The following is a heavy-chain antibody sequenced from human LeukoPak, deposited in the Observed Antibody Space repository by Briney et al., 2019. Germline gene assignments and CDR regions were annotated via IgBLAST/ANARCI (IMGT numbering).Heavy chain of an antibody. J-gene: IGHJ4*02. CDR1: GYSFTSNV. CDR3: ARDERGATDY. V-gene: IGHV1-18*01. CDR2: ISAYNGNT. D-gene: IGHD1-26*01. Sequence: ASVKVSCKASGYSFTSNVISWVRQAPGQGLEWMGWISAYNGNTNYAQKLQGRVTMTTDTSTSTAYMELRSLRSDDTAVYYCARDERGATDYWGQGTLVTVSS.